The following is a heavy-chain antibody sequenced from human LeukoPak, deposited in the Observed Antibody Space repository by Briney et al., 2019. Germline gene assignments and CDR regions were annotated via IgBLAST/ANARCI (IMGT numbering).Heavy chain of an antibody. CDR3: AKAGPYSSGWYGIY. V-gene: IGHV3-53*01. D-gene: IGHD6-19*01. CDR1: GFTVSRNY. Sequence: GGSLRLSCAASGFTVSRNYMSWVRQAPGKGLEWVSVIYSGGSTYHADSVKGRFTLSRDNSKNTLYLQMNSLRAEDTAVYYCAKAGPYSSGWYGIYWGQGTLVTVSS. CDR2: IYSGGST. J-gene: IGHJ4*02.